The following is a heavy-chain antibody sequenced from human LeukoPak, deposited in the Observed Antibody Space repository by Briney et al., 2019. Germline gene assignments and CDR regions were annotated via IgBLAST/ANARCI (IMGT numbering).Heavy chain of an antibody. J-gene: IGHJ5*02. V-gene: IGHV4-59*01. CDR1: GGSISSYY. CDR3: ARDRVDYYDSSGYYYGWFDP. Sequence: PSETLSLTCTVSGGSISSYYWSWIRQPPGKGLEWIGYINYSGSTNYNPSLKSRVTISVDTSKNQFSLKLNSVTAVDTAVYYCARDRVDYYDSSGYYYGWFDPWGQGTLVTVSS. D-gene: IGHD3-22*01. CDR2: INYSGST.